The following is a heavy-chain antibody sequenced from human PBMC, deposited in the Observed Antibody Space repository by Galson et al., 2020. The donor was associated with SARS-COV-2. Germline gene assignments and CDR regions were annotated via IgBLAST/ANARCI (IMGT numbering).Heavy chain of an antibody. V-gene: IGHV1-2*06. Sequence: GESLKISCKASGYTFTGYYMHWVRQAPGQGLEWMGRINPNSGGTNYAQKFQGRVTMTRDTSISTAYMELSRLRSDDTAVYYCAREPMDILTGGLFDPWGQGTLVTVSS. CDR1: GYTFTGYY. J-gene: IGHJ5*02. D-gene: IGHD3-9*01. CDR3: AREPMDILTGGLFDP. CDR2: INPNSGGT.